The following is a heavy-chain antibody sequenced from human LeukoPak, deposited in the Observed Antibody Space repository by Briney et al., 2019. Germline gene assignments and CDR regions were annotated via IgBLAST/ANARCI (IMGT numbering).Heavy chain of an antibody. Sequence: NTSETLSLTCTVSGGSISSYYWSWIRQPAGKGLEWIGRIYTSGSTNYNPSLKSRVTMSADTSKNQFSLKLSSVTAADTAVYYCARGARGRFGELLYVDYWGQGTLVTVSS. D-gene: IGHD3-10*01. J-gene: IGHJ4*02. CDR2: IYTSGST. V-gene: IGHV4-4*07. CDR3: ARGARGRFGELLYVDY. CDR1: GGSISSYY.